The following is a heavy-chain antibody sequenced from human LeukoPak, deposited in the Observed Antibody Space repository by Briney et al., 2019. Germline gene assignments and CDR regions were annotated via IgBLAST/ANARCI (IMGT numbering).Heavy chain of an antibody. Sequence: GGSLRLSCAASGFTFSSYEMNWVRQAPGKGLEWVSYISSSGSTIYYADSVKGRFTISRDNAKNSLYLQMNSLTAEDTAVYHCARGENWQQLVQFWGQGTLVTVSS. CDR2: ISSSGSTI. D-gene: IGHD6-13*01. J-gene: IGHJ4*02. CDR3: ARGENWQQLVQF. CDR1: GFTFSSYE. V-gene: IGHV3-48*03.